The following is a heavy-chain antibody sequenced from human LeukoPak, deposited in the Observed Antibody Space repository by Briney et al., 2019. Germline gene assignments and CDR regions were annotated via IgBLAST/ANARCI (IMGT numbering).Heavy chain of an antibody. CDR2: VSRAGGST. CDR1: GFTFSSNA. J-gene: IGHJ4*02. D-gene: IGHD5-24*01. Sequence: PGGSLRLSCAASGFTFSSNAMSWVRQAPGKGLAWVSAVSRAGGSTYYADSVKGRFTISRDNSKNTLYLHMTSLRAEDTAVYYCAKDTVGDGYNWFFDYWGQGTLVTVSS. V-gene: IGHV3-23*01. CDR3: AKDTVGDGYNWFFDY.